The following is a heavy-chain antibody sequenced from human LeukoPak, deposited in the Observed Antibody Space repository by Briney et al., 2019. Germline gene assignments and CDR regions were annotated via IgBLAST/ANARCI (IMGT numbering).Heavy chain of an antibody. V-gene: IGHV1-69*13. D-gene: IGHD3-10*01. Sequence: ASVKVSCKASGGTFSSYAIGWVRQAPGQGLEWMGGIIPIFGTANYAQTFQGRVTITADESTSTAYMELSSLRSEDTAVYYCARDFYYYGSGSYYNRSVDYWGQGTLVTVSS. CDR3: ARDFYYYGSGSYYNRSVDY. CDR1: GGTFSSYA. J-gene: IGHJ4*02. CDR2: IIPIFGTA.